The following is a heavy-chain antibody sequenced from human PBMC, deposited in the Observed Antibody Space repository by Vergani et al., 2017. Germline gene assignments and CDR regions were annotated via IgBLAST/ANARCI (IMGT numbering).Heavy chain of an antibody. CDR1: GFTFSTYA. CDR3: VKDAGSYENFFDS. Sequence: EVQLLESGGSLKQPGGSVRLSCAASGFTFSTYAMHWVRQAPGKGLEWVSALTGGGGSTYYADSFKGRFIISRDNSRDTLYLQMNRLRPEDTATDYCVKDAGSYENFFDSWGQGTLVTVSS. CDR2: LTGGGGST. V-gene: IGHV3-23*01. D-gene: IGHD1-26*01. J-gene: IGHJ4*02.